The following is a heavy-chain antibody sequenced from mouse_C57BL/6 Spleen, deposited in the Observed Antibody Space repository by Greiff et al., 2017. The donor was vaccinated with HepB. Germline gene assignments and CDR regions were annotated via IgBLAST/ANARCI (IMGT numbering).Heavy chain of an antibody. CDR2: IYPGSGST. D-gene: IGHD2-5*01. Sequence: VQLQQPGAELVKPGASVKMSCKASGYTFTSYWITWVKQRPGQGLEWIGDIYPGSGSTNYNEKFKSKATLTVDTSSSTAYMQLSSLTSEDSAVYYCAREAYYSNYEYFDVWGTGTTVTVSS. CDR1: GYTFTSYW. CDR3: AREAYYSNYEYFDV. V-gene: IGHV1-55*01. J-gene: IGHJ1*03.